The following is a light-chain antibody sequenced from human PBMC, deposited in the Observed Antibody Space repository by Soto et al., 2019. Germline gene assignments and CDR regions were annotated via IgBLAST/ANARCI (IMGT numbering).Light chain of an antibody. CDR3: QQRSNWPRGI. CDR2: DAS. Sequence: EIVLTQSPATLSLSPGERATLSCRASQSVSSYLAWYQQKPGQAPRLLIYDASNRATGIPARFSGSGSGPAFTLAISILEPEDFAVYYCQQRSNWPRGIFGQRTKLEIK. V-gene: IGKV3-11*01. J-gene: IGKJ2*02. CDR1: QSVSSY.